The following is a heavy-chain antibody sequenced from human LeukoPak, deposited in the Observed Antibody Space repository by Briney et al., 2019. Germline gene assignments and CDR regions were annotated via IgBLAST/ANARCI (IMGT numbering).Heavy chain of an antibody. J-gene: IGHJ3*02. CDR3: ARFDYEAFDI. D-gene: IGHD4-17*01. CDR1: GFTFSSYE. CDR2: ISSSGSTI. Sequence: GGSLRLSCAASGFTFSSYEMNWVRQAPGKGLEWVSYISSSGSTIYYADPVKGRFTISRDNAKNSLYLQMNSLRAEDTAVYYCARFDYEAFDIWGQGTMVTVSS. V-gene: IGHV3-48*03.